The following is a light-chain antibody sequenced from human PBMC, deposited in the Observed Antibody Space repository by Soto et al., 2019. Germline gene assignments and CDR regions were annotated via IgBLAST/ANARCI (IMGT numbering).Light chain of an antibody. CDR3: QQRSNWPLIT. J-gene: IGKJ5*01. V-gene: IGKV3-11*01. CDR1: LSVSSY. CDR2: DAS. Sequence: RLSVSSYLAWYQQKPGQAPRLLIYDASNRATGIPARFSGSGSRTDFTLTISSLEPEDFAVYYCQQRSNWPLITFGQGTRLGIK.